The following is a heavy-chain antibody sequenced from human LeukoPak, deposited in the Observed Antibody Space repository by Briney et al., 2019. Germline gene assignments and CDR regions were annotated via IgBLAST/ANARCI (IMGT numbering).Heavy chain of an antibody. V-gene: IGHV1-69*05. J-gene: IGHJ4*02. CDR3: ARGGYQLLYPDY. D-gene: IGHD2-2*02. Sequence: SVKVSCKVSGYTLTELSMHWVRQAPGQGLEWMGGIIPIFGTANYAQKFQGRVTITTDESTSTAYMELSSLRSEDTAVYYCARGGYQLLYPDYWGQGTLVTVSS. CDR2: IIPIFGTA. CDR1: GYTLTELS.